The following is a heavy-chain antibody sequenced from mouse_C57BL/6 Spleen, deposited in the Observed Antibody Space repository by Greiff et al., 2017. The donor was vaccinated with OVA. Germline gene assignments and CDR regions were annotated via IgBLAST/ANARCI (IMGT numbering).Heavy chain of an antibody. CDR1: GYTFTSYW. D-gene: IGHD1-1*01. Sequence: QVQLQQPGAELVKPGASVKLSCKASGYTFTSYWMQWVKQRPGQGLEWIGEIDPSDSYTNYNQKFKGKATLTVDTSSSTAYMQLSSLTSEDSAVYYCATYYGSSFFAYWGQGTLVTVSA. V-gene: IGHV1-50*01. J-gene: IGHJ3*01. CDR3: ATYYGSSFFAY. CDR2: IDPSDSYT.